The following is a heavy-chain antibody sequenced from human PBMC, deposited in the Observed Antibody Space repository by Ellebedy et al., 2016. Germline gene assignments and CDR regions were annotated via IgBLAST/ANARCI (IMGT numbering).Heavy chain of an antibody. CDR2: IYYSGST. J-gene: IGHJ4*02. Sequence: SETLSLTCTVSGGSISSSSYYWGWIRQPPGKGLEWIGSIYYSGSTSYNPSLKSRVTISVDTSKNQFSLRLRSVTAADTAVYYCARQKVSYDIWIGFDYWGQGTLVTVSS. CDR1: GGSISSSSYY. V-gene: IGHV4-39*01. CDR3: ARQKVSYDIWIGFDY. D-gene: IGHD3-3*01.